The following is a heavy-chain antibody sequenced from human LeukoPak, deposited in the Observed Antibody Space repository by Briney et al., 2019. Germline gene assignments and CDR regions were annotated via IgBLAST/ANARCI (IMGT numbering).Heavy chain of an antibody. V-gene: IGHV1-8*02. J-gene: IGHJ6*03. Sequence: GASVKVSCKASGYTFSNYDVNWVRQATGQGLEWMAWMNPGSGDTGYAQKFQGRLTMSSNISKNTASMELSSLTSEDTAVYYCARSRRGYYMDVWGTGTPVTVSS. CDR2: MNPGSGDT. CDR3: ARSRRGYYMDV. CDR1: GYTFSNYD.